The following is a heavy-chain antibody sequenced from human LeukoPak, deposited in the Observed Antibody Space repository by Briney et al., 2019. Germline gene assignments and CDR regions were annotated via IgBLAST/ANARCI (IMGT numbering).Heavy chain of an antibody. D-gene: IGHD3-22*01. CDR1: GFTVSSNY. J-gene: IGHJ4*02. CDR3: ARGSGSSGYYYFDY. CDR2: IYSGGST. Sequence: GGSLRLSCAASGFTVSSNYMSWVRQAPEKGLEGVSIIYSGGSTYYADSVKGRFTISRDDSKNTLYLQMNSLRAEDTAVYYCARGSGSSGYYYFDYWGQGTLVTVSS. V-gene: IGHV3-66*01.